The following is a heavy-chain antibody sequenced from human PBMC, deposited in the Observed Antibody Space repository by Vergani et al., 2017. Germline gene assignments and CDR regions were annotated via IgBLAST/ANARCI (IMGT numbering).Heavy chain of an antibody. Sequence: QVQLQESGPGLVKPSQTLSLTCTVSGGSISSGSYYWSWIRQPAGKGLEWIGRIYTSGSTNYHPSLKSRVTISVDTSKNQFSLKLSSVTAADTAVYYCAREVVYSSSWFNWFDPWGQGTLVTVSS. CDR2: IYTSGST. CDR1: GGSISSGSYY. J-gene: IGHJ5*02. D-gene: IGHD6-13*01. V-gene: IGHV4-61*02. CDR3: AREVVYSSSWFNWFDP.